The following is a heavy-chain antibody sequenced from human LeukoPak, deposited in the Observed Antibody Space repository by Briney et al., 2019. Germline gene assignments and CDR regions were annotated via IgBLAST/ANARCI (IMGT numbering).Heavy chain of an antibody. Sequence: SETLSLTCTVSGGSITPYYWSWIRQPPGKGLEWIGYIYYSGSTNYNPSLKSRATISVDTSNNQFSLKLSSVTAADTAVYYCARSTRSWFDPWGQGTLVTVSS. CDR2: IYYSGST. CDR1: GGSITPYY. V-gene: IGHV4-59*01. D-gene: IGHD3-10*01. J-gene: IGHJ5*02. CDR3: ARSTRSWFDP.